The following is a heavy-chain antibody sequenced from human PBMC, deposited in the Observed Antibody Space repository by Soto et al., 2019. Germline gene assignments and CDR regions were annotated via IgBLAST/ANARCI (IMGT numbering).Heavy chain of an antibody. Sequence: GASVKVSCKASGGTFSSYAISWVRQAPGQGLEWMGGIIPIFGTANYAQKFQGRVTITADESTSTAYMELSSLRSEDTAVYYCAIRRRITMVRGVLDVWGQGTSVTVSS. D-gene: IGHD3-10*01. V-gene: IGHV1-69*13. J-gene: IGHJ6*02. CDR3: AIRRRITMVRGVLDV. CDR1: GGTFSSYA. CDR2: IIPIFGTA.